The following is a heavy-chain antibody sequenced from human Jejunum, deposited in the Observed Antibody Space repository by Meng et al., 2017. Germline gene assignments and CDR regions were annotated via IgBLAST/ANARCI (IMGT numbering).Heavy chain of an antibody. V-gene: IGHV4-4*02. D-gene: IGHD3-10*01. J-gene: IGHJ4*02. CDR1: GDFTSSSDR. Sequence: HLQGSGPGLGKPSGTLSLTCAVSGDFTSSSDRWTWVRQAPGRGLEWIGEVWHSGATYYNPSLESRLTISIDTSNNRFSLELSSATAADTAVYYCARGVLERYFDYWGQGALVTVSS. CDR2: VWHSGAT. CDR3: ARGVLERYFDY.